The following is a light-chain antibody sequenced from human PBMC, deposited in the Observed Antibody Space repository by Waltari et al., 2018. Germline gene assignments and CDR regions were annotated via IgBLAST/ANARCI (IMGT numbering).Light chain of an antibody. J-gene: IGKJ3*01. CDR1: QDIRNR. CDR2: ATS. Sequence: DLQMAQSPSTVSASVEDRVTITCRASQDIRNRLAWYQQKPGKAPNLLIYATSSWQTGVPSRFSGSGSGTEFTLTISSLQPEDFATYYCQQANSFPITFGPGTKVDI. CDR3: QQANSFPIT. V-gene: IGKV1-12*01.